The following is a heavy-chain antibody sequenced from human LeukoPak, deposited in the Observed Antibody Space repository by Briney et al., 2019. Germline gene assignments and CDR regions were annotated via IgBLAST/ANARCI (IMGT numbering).Heavy chain of an antibody. J-gene: IGHJ6*03. V-gene: IGHV4-4*09. CDR1: GGSIGSYY. Sequence: SETLSLTCTVSGGSIGSYYWSWIRQPPGKGLEWIGYIYTSGSTNYNPSLKSRVTISVDTSKNQFSLKLSSVTAADTAVYYCARHYSNYVGYYYYMDVWGKGTTVTVSS. D-gene: IGHD4-11*01. CDR3: ARHYSNYVGYYYYMDV. CDR2: IYTSGST.